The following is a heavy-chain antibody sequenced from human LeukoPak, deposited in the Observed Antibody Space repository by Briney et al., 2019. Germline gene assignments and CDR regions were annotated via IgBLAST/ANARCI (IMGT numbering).Heavy chain of an antibody. CDR2: IRYDGSNK. Sequence: GGSLRLSCAASGFTFSSYGMHWVRQAPGKGLEWVAFIRYDGSNKYYADSVKGRFTISRDNSKNTLYLQMNSLRAEDTAVYYCARDFYDFWSGYIYWGQGTLVTVSS. V-gene: IGHV3-30*02. D-gene: IGHD3-3*01. J-gene: IGHJ4*02. CDR3: ARDFYDFWSGYIY. CDR1: GFTFSSYG.